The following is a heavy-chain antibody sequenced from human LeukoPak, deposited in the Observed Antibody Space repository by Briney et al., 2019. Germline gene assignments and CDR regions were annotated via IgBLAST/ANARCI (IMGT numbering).Heavy chain of an antibody. CDR2: INPSGGST. D-gene: IGHD6-13*01. V-gene: IGHV1-46*01. CDR1: GYTFTSYY. Sequence: GASVKVSCKASGYTFTSYYMHWVRQAPGQGLEWMGIINPSGGSTSYAQKFQGRVTMTRDTSTSTVYMELNSLRSEDTAVYYCAREGIAAAGTGGLVWFDPWGQGTLVTVSS. CDR3: AREGIAAAGTGGLVWFDP. J-gene: IGHJ5*02.